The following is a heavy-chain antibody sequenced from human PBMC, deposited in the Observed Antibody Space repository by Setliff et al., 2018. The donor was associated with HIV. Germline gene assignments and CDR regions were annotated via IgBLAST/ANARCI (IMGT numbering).Heavy chain of an antibody. D-gene: IGHD3-22*01. CDR2: IYWNDDK. CDR1: GFSLSTSGVG. CDR3: AHRLSYYDTSGYYSYYFDY. Sequence: SGPTLVNPTRTLTLTCTFSGFSLSTSGVGVGWIRQPPGKALEWLALIYWNDDKRYSPSLKSRLTITKDTSKNQVVLTMTNMDPVDTATYYCAHRLSYYDTSGYYSYYFDYWGQGTLVTVSS. V-gene: IGHV2-5*01. J-gene: IGHJ4*02.